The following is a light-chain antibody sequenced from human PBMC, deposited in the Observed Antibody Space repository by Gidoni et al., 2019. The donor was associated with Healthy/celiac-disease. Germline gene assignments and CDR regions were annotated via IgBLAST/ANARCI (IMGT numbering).Light chain of an antibody. V-gene: IGKV3-20*01. CDR3: QQYGSSPA. Sequence: EIVWTQSPGTLSLSPGERATLSCRASQSVSSSYLAWYQQKPGQAPRLLIYGASSRATGIPDRFSCSGSGTDFTLTISRLEPEDFAVYYCQQYGSSPAFGQGTELEIK. J-gene: IGKJ2*01. CDR1: QSVSSSY. CDR2: GAS.